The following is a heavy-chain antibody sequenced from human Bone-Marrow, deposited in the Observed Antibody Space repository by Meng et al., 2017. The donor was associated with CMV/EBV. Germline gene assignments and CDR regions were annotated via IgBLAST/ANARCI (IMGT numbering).Heavy chain of an antibody. CDR3: ARDRLWFGELRGPYGGMDV. D-gene: IGHD3-10*01. V-gene: IGHV3-30*04. J-gene: IGHJ6*02. CDR1: GFTFSSYA. CDR2: ISYDGSNK. Sequence: GESLKIPCAASGFTFSSYAMHWVRQAPGKGLEWVAVISYDGSNKYYADSVKGRFTISRDNSKNTLYLQMNSLRAEDTAVYYCARDRLWFGELRGPYGGMDVWGQGTTVTVAS.